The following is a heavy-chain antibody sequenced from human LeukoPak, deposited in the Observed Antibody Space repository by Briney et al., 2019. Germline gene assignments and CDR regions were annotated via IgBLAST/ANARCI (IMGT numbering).Heavy chain of an antibody. J-gene: IGHJ4*02. D-gene: IGHD5-18*01. CDR2: MNPNTGNT. CDR1: GYTFTSYD. CDR3: AKRGYSYGDFDY. V-gene: IGHV1-8*01. Sequence: RASVKVSCKASGYTFTSYDINWVRQATGQGLEWMGWMNPNTGNTGYAQKFQGRVTMTRNTSISTAYMELSSLRSEGTAVYYCAKRGYSYGDFDYWGQGTLVTVSS.